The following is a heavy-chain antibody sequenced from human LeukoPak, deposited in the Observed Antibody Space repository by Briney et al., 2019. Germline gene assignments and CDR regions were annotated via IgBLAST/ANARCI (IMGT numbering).Heavy chain of an antibody. Sequence: GGSLRLSCAASGFTFSHHGMHWVRQAPGKGLEWVAFIRNDGSNNYYADSVKGRFTISRDSSKNTLYLQMNSLRAEDTAVYYCARGGSYLSAFDIWGQGTMVTVSS. CDR2: IRNDGSNN. CDR1: GFTFSHHG. V-gene: IGHV3-30*02. CDR3: ARGGSYLSAFDI. D-gene: IGHD1-26*01. J-gene: IGHJ3*02.